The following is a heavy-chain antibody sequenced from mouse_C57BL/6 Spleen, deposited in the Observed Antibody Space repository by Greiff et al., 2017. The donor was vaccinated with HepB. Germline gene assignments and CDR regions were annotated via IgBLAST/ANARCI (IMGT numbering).Heavy chain of an antibody. CDR3: ARGSTMITAGYYYAMDY. CDR2: IDPSDSET. V-gene: IGHV1-52*01. J-gene: IGHJ4*01. D-gene: IGHD2-4*01. CDR1: GYTFTSYW. Sequence: VQLQQPGAELVRPGSSVKLSCKASGYTFTSYWMHWVKQRPIQGLEWIGNIDPSDSETHYNQKFKDKATLTVDKSSSTAYMQLSSLTSEDSAVYYCARGSTMITAGYYYAMDYWGQGTSVTVSS.